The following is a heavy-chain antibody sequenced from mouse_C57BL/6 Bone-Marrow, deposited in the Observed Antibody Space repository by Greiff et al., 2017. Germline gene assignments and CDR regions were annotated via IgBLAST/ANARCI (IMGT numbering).Heavy chain of an antibody. CDR1: GYTFTSYW. D-gene: IGHD2-4*01. Sequence: VQLQQPGAELVMPGASVKLSCKASGYTFTSYWMHWVKQRPGQGLEWIGEIDPSDSYTNYNQKFKGKSTLTVDKSSSTAYMQLSSLTSEDFAVYYCARSDDYSWYFDVWGTGTTVTVSS. CDR3: ARSDDYSWYFDV. V-gene: IGHV1-69*01. CDR2: IDPSDSYT. J-gene: IGHJ1*03.